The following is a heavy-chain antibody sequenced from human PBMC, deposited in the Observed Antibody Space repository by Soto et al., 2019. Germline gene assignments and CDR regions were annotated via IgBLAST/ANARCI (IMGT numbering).Heavy chain of an antibody. CDR3: ARSDCYGVCRGKWLDR. CDR2: IYHSGTT. CDR1: GGSISSDDW. D-gene: IGHD2-21*02. V-gene: IGHV4-4*02. J-gene: IGHJ5*02. Sequence: QVQLQESGPGLVKPSGTLSLTCAVSGGSISSDDWWTWVRPTPGKGLEWIGEIYHSGTTNYNPSLMSRVTIAVDKAKSQFSLRLDSVTAADTAVYYCARSDCYGVCRGKWLDRWGQGILVTVSS.